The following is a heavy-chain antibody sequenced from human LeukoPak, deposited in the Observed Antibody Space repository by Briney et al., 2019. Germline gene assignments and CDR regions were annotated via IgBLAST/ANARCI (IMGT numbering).Heavy chain of an antibody. CDR1: GYTFSCYY. CDR2: INPNSGAT. J-gene: IGHJ4*02. V-gene: IGHV1-2*02. Sequence: ASVKVSCKASGYTFSCYYIHWVRQAPGQGLEWMGWINPNSGATSYAQKFQGRVTMTRDTSITTFYMELNRLTSDDTAVYFCARYDWNDVGSALDYWGQGTLVTVS. CDR3: ARYDWNDVGSALDY. D-gene: IGHD1-1*01.